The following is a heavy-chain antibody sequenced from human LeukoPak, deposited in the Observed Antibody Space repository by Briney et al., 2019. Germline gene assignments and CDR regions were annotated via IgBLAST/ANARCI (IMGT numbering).Heavy chain of an antibody. CDR3: ARDIWVDRGYYDSSGYLRDY. V-gene: IGHV3-48*04. J-gene: IGHJ4*02. CDR1: GFTFSSYS. CDR2: ISSSSSTI. D-gene: IGHD3-22*01. Sequence: PGGSLRLSCAASGFTFSSYSMNWVRQAPGKGLEWVSYISSSSSTIYYADSVKGRFTISRDNAENSLYLQMNSLRAEDTAVYYCARDIWVDRGYYDSSGYLRDYWGQGTLVTVSS.